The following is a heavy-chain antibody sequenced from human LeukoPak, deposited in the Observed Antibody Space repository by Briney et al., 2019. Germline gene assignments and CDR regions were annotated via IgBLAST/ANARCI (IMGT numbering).Heavy chain of an antibody. J-gene: IGHJ4*02. CDR2: IGTSTSYI. Sequence: NTGGSLRLSCAASGFTFSTYIMNWVRQTPGKGLEWVSSIGTSTSYIYYADSVKGRFTISRDNAKNSLYLQMNSLRAEDTAVYYCAREGTAVAGALDYWGQGTLVTVSS. CDR3: AREGTAVAGALDY. CDR1: GFTFSTYI. D-gene: IGHD6-19*01. V-gene: IGHV3-21*01.